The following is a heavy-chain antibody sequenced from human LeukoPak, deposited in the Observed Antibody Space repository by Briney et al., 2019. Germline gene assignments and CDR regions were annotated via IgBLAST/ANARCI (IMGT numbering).Heavy chain of an antibody. CDR3: ASNIHVPYGMDV. J-gene: IGHJ6*02. V-gene: IGHV4-34*01. Sequence: SETLSLTCAVYGGSFSGYYWSWIRQPPGRGLEWIGEINHSGSTNYNPSLKSRVTISVDTSKNQFSLKLSSVTAADTAVYYCASNIHVPYGMDVWGQGTTVTVSS. D-gene: IGHD3-10*02. CDR1: GGSFSGYY. CDR2: INHSGST.